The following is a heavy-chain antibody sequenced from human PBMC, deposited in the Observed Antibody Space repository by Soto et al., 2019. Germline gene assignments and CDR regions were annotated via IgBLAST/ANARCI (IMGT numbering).Heavy chain of an antibody. CDR3: ARRYGSCFDY. J-gene: IGHJ4*02. CDR2: IYYSGST. Sequence: QVQLQESGPGLVKPSETLSLTCTVSGGSISSYYWSWIRQPPGKGLELIGYIYYSGSTNYNPSLKSRVTTSVDTSTNPFSLKLSSVTAADTAVYYCARRYGSCFDYWGQGTLVTVSS. D-gene: IGHD5-18*01. V-gene: IGHV4-59*08. CDR1: GGSISSYY.